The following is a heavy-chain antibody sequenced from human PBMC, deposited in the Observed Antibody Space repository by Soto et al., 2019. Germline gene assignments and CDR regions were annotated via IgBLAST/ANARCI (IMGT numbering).Heavy chain of an antibody. Sequence: QVQLQQSGPVLMKPSQTLSLTCAISGDSISTNNVAWNWIRQSPSGGLEWLGRTGYTSKWYNDYAVSVRSRITINPDTSKSQFSLQLNSVTLDDTAVYYCARGKYSAFDYGGQGTLVTVSS. CDR3: ARGKYSAFDY. CDR1: GDSISTNNVA. D-gene: IGHD5-18*01. CDR2: TGYTSKWYN. J-gene: IGHJ4*02. V-gene: IGHV6-1*01.